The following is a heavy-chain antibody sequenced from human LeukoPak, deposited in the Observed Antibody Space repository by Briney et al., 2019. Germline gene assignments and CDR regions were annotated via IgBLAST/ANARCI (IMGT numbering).Heavy chain of an antibody. Sequence: ASETLSLTCTVSGGSISSGSYYWSWIRQPAGKGLEWIGRIYTSGSTNYNPSLKSRVTISVDTSKNQFSLKLSSVTAADTAVYYCARSLYYYGSGSLDWFDPWGQGTLVTVSS. CDR2: IYTSGST. J-gene: IGHJ5*02. V-gene: IGHV4-61*02. CDR1: GGSISSGSYY. D-gene: IGHD3-10*01. CDR3: ARSLYYYGSGSLDWFDP.